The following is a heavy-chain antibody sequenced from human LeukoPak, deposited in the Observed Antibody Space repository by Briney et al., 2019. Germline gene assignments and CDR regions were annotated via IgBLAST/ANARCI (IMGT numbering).Heavy chain of an antibody. J-gene: IGHJ4*02. D-gene: IGHD2/OR15-2a*01. Sequence: GGSLRLSCVASGFKFNTYGMHWVRQAPGRGLEWVAIIWYDGTNENYADSVKGRFTISRDDSENTLYLHMNNVRVEDTALYYCARRVGLSPMNDYWGQGTLVTVSS. V-gene: IGHV3-33*01. CDR1: GFKFNTYG. CDR2: IWYDGTNE. CDR3: ARRVGLSPMNDY.